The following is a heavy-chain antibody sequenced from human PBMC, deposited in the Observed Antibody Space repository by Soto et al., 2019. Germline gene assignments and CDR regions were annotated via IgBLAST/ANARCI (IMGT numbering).Heavy chain of an antibody. Sequence: EMQLVESGGGLVQPGRSLRLSCAASGFIFDEYAMYWVRQAPGKGLEWVSGISWNSGTTGYADSVKGRFTISRDNAXNSLXXXXXXXXXEDTXLYXXXXXXMWGGEVDYYGMDVWGQGTTVTV. CDR2: ISWNSGTT. D-gene: IGHD3-16*01. V-gene: IGHV3-9*01. CDR1: GFIFDEYA. J-gene: IGHJ6*02. CDR3: XXXXMWGGEVDYYGMDV.